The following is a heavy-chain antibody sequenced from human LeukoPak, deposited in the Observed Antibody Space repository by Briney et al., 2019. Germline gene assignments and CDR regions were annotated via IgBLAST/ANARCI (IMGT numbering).Heavy chain of an antibody. J-gene: IGHJ4*02. CDR2: ISNSGDAT. CDR1: GSIFSNYA. D-gene: IGHD1-1*01. V-gene: IGHV3-23*01. CDR3: AKAPPYTKYFDY. Sequence: GGSLRLSCAGSGSIFSNYAMSWVRQAPGQGLEWVSTISNSGDATFYADAVKGRFTISRDNSKNTLYLQMYSLRAEDTAIYYCAKAPPYTKYFDYWGQGTLLTVSS.